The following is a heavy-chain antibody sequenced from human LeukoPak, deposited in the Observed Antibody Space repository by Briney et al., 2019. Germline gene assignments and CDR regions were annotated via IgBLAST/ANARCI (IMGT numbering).Heavy chain of an antibody. CDR2: IYHSGST. Sequence: PSETLSLTCTVSGSSISSGYYWGWIRQPPGKGLEWIGSIYHSGSTYYNPSLKSRVTISVDTSKNQFSLKLSSVTAADTAVYYCARAQTAYRNWFDPWGQGTLVTVSS. CDR3: ARAQTAYRNWFDP. D-gene: IGHD2-2*02. J-gene: IGHJ5*02. V-gene: IGHV4-38-2*02. CDR1: GSSISSGYY.